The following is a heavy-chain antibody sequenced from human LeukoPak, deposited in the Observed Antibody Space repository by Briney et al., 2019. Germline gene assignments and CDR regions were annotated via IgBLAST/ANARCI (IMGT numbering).Heavy chain of an antibody. CDR3: AKDYSDSSGYFRVPHVFDF. V-gene: IGHV3-48*03. CDR1: GFTFSSYE. J-gene: IGHJ4*02. D-gene: IGHD3-22*01. Sequence: GGSLRLSCAASGFTFSSYEMNWVRQAPGKGLEWVSYISSSGRTIYYADSVKGRFTISRDNSKNTLYLQMNSLRAEDTAVYYCAKDYSDSSGYFRVPHVFDFWGQGTLVTVSS. CDR2: ISSSGRTI.